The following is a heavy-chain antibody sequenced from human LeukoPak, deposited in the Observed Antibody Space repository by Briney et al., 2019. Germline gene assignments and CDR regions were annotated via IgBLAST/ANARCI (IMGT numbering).Heavy chain of an antibody. CDR1: GGTFSSYA. J-gene: IGHJ6*03. CDR2: IIPILGIA. CDR3: ARAVTIFYYYYYMDV. Sequence: SVKVSCKASGGTFSSYAISWVRQAPGQGLEWMGRIIPILGIANYAQKFQGRVTITADKSTSTAYMELSSLRSDDTAVYYCARAVTIFYYYYYMDVWGKGTTVTVSS. V-gene: IGHV1-69*04. D-gene: IGHD3-3*01.